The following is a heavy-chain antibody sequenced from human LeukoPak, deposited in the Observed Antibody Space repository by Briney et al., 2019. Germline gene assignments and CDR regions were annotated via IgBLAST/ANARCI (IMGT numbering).Heavy chain of an antibody. CDR3: ARRRSEGDYSPGWFDP. D-gene: IGHD4-17*01. V-gene: IGHV3-33*01. CDR2: IWYDGSNK. Sequence: PGRSLRLSCAASGFTFSSYGMHWVRQAPGKGLEWVAVIWYDGSNKYYADSVKGRFTISRDNSKNTLYLQMNSLRAEDTAVYYCARRRSEGDYSPGWFDPWGQGTLVTVSS. J-gene: IGHJ5*02. CDR1: GFTFSSYG.